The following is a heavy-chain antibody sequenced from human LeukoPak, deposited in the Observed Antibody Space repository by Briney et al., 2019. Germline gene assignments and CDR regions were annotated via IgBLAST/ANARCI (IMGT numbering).Heavy chain of an antibody. V-gene: IGHV3-74*01. CDR2: INGDGSL. J-gene: IGHJ4*02. CDR3: AGGASSTVHY. D-gene: IGHD6-13*01. Sequence: GGSLRLSCAASGLTFSTYWMPWVRQAPVKGLVWVSRINGDGSLSYADSVKGRFTISRDNAKNMLYLQMNSLRAEDTAVYYCAGGASSTVHYWGQGTLVTVSS. CDR1: GLTFSTYW.